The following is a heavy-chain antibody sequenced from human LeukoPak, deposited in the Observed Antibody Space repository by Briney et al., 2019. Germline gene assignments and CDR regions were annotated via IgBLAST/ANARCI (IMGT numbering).Heavy chain of an antibody. Sequence: PGGSLRLSCAASGFTFSSYSMNWVRQAPGKGLEWVSAISGSGGSTYYADSVKGRFSISRDNSKNTLYLQMNSLSAGDTAIYYCAKDTPDAAHYRSTNSPDPYFDYWGQGALVTVSS. D-gene: IGHD2-2*01. V-gene: IGHV3-23*01. CDR1: GFTFSSYS. CDR2: ISGSGGST. CDR3: AKDTPDAAHYRSTNSPDPYFDY. J-gene: IGHJ4*02.